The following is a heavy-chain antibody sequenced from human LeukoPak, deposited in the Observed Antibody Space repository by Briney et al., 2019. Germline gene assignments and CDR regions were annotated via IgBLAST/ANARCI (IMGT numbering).Heavy chain of an antibody. CDR3: ARGTVNTRGFDY. Sequence: GGSLRLSCAASGFTFSDYYMSWIRQAPGKGLEWVSYISTFGTNIKYADSVKGRFTISRDNAKNSLYLQMNSLRAEDTAVYYCARGTVNTRGFDYWGQGTLVTVSS. CDR2: ISTFGTNI. D-gene: IGHD4-17*01. V-gene: IGHV3-11*04. CDR1: GFTFSDYY. J-gene: IGHJ4*02.